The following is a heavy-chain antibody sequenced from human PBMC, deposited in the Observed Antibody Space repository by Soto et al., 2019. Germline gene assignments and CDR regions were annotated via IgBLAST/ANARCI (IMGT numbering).Heavy chain of an antibody. Sequence: LSLTCIVSGVSVRSYTWSWVRQPANKGLEWIGRVFSSVSATYNPSLKSRVTITMDTPENRISLKLDSVTAADAGVYYCARDGMTTGDTWGPGTAVTVSS. D-gene: IGHD2-21*02. V-gene: IGHV4-4*07. CDR1: GVSVRSYT. J-gene: IGHJ4*02. CDR3: ARDGMTTGDT. CDR2: VFSSVSA.